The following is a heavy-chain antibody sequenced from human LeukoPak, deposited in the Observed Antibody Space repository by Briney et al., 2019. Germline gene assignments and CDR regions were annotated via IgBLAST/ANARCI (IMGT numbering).Heavy chain of an antibody. D-gene: IGHD1/OR15-1a*01. V-gene: IGHV3-21*01. CDR2: ISSSSRYI. CDR1: GFTFSSYA. Sequence: GGSLRLSSAASGFTFSSYAMNWVRQPPGKGLEWVSFISSSSRYIYYADSVKGRFTISRDNAKNSLYLQIHSLRAEDTAVYYCARDLPGITGTTDYWGQGTLVTVSS. CDR3: ARDLPGITGTTDY. J-gene: IGHJ4*02.